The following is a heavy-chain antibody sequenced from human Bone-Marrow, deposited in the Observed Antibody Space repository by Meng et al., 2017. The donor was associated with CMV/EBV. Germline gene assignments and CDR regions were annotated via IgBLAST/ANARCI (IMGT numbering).Heavy chain of an antibody. CDR1: VHTFTGYH. CDR3: VRDPISGDSSGTDY. V-gene: IGHV1-2*02. Sequence: VQRVQSATEVTTPGPSATVSCKAAVHTFTGYHMHWVRQAPGQGLELMGWINPNSGGTNYAQKFQGRVTMTRDTSISTAYMELSRLRSDDTAVYYCVRDPISGDSSGTDYWGQGTLVTVSS. D-gene: IGHD3-22*01. J-gene: IGHJ4*02. CDR2: INPNSGGT.